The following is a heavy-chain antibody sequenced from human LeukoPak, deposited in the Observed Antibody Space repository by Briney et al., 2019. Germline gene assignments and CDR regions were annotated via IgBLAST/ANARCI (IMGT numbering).Heavy chain of an antibody. V-gene: IGHV4-39*07. CDR3: ARDLQGYDGDWRFDY. CDR1: GGSISSSSYY. J-gene: IGHJ4*02. Sequence: SETLSLTCTVSGGSISSSSYYWGWIRQPPGKGLEWIGSIYYSGSTYYNPSLKSRVTISVDTSKNQFSLKLSSVTAADTAVYYCARDLQGYDGDWRFDYWGQGTLVTVSS. D-gene: IGHD2-21*02. CDR2: IYYSGST.